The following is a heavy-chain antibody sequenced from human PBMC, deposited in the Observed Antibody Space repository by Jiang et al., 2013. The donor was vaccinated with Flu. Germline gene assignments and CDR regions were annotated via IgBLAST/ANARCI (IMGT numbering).Heavy chain of an antibody. D-gene: IGHD2-8*02. CDR2: IYWNDDK. Sequence: KPTQTLTLTCTFSGFSLSTSGVGVGWIRQPPGKALEWLALIYWNDDKRYSPSLKSRLTITKDTSKNQVVLTMTNMDPVDTATYYCAHGPPIFAPKVLFDYWGQGTLVTVSS. CDR3: AHGPPIFAPKVLFDY. V-gene: IGHV2-5*01. CDR1: GFSLSTSGVG. J-gene: IGHJ4*02.